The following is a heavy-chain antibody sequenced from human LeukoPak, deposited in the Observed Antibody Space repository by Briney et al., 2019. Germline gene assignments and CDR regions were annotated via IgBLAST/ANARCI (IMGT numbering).Heavy chain of an antibody. CDR1: GFTFSSYG. J-gene: IGHJ5*02. Sequence: GGSLRLSCAASGFTFSSYGMHWVRQAPGKGLEWVAFIRYDGSNKYYADSVKGRFTISRDNSKNTLYLQMNSLRAEDTAVYYCAKNLRVAARPRGDNWFDPWGQGTLVTVSS. CDR2: IRYDGSNK. D-gene: IGHD6-6*01. CDR3: AKNLRVAARPRGDNWFDP. V-gene: IGHV3-30*02.